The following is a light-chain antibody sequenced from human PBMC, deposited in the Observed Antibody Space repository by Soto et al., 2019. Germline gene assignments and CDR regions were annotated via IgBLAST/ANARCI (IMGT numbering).Light chain of an antibody. Sequence: QSALTQPRSVSGSPGQSVTISCTGSSNDVGGNNFVSWYQQHPGKAPKLLISEVSNRPSGVSSRFSGSKSGNTASLTISGLQPDDEGDYYCYSYAGSFTWVFGGGTKLTVL. J-gene: IGLJ3*02. CDR1: SNDVGGNNF. CDR2: EVS. V-gene: IGLV2-11*01. CDR3: YSYAGSFTWV.